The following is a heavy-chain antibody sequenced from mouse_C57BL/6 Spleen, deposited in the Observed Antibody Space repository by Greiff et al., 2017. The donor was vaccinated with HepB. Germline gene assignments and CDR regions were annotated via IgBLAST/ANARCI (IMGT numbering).Heavy chain of an antibody. CDR3: ASYYGSSLYAMDY. CDR1: GYTFTSYT. J-gene: IGHJ4*01. CDR2: INPSSGYT. V-gene: IGHV1-4*01. Sequence: VQRVESGAELARPGASVKMSCKASGYTFTSYTMHWVKQRPGQGLEWIGYINPSSGYTKYNQKFKDKATLTADKSSSTAYMQLSSLTSEDSAVYYCASYYGSSLYAMDYWGQRTSVTVSS. D-gene: IGHD1-1*01.